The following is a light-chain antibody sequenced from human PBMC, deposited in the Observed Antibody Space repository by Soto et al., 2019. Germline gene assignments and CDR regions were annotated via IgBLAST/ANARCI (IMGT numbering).Light chain of an antibody. Sequence: QSVLTQPPSVSAAPGQKVTISCSGSSSNIGNNYVSWYQQLPGTAPKLLIYDNSVRPSGIPDRFSGSKSGTSATLGITGLQTGDEADYYCGTWDSSLSAVVFGGGTKLTVL. CDR3: GTWDSSLSAVV. CDR2: DNS. CDR1: SSNIGNNY. V-gene: IGLV1-51*01. J-gene: IGLJ2*01.